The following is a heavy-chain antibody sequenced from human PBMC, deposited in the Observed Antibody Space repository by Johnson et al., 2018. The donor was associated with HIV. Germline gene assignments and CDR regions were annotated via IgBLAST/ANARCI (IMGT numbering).Heavy chain of an antibody. Sequence: VQLVESGGGLIPPGGSLRLSCAASGFPVSSNYMSWVRQAPGQGLEWVSVIYSGGNTYYADSVKGRFTISRDNSKNTLYLQMNSLRAEDTAVYYCARDRPYYYGSGDAFDIWGQGTMVTVSS. CDR3: ARDRPYYYGSGDAFDI. D-gene: IGHD3-10*01. CDR1: GFPVSSNY. J-gene: IGHJ3*02. V-gene: IGHV3-53*01. CDR2: IYSGGNT.